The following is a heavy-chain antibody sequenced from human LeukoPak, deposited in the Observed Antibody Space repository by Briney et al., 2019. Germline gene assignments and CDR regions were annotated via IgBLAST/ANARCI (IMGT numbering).Heavy chain of an antibody. V-gene: IGHV1-46*01. CDR1: GYTFTSYY. Sequence: GASVKVSCKASGYTFTSYYMHWVRQAPGQGLEWMGIISPSGGSTSYAQKFQGRVTMTRDTSTSTVYMELSSLRSEDTAVYYCARDHSGWPFDYWGQGTLVTVSS. D-gene: IGHD6-19*01. CDR3: ARDHSGWPFDY. CDR2: ISPSGGST. J-gene: IGHJ4*02.